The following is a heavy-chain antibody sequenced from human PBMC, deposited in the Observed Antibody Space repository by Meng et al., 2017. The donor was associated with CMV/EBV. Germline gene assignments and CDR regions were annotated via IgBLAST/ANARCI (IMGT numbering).Heavy chain of an antibody. D-gene: IGHD2-2*02. CDR2: INPNSGGT. CDR3: ARGVSLVVPAAISAFDI. Sequence: ASVKVSCKASGYTFTGYYMHWVRQAPGQGLEWMGWINPNSGGTNYAQKFQGRVTMTRDTSISTAYMELSRLRSDDTAVYYCARGVSLVVPAAISAFDIWGQGTMGTVSS. V-gene: IGHV1-2*02. CDR1: GYTFTGYY. J-gene: IGHJ3*02.